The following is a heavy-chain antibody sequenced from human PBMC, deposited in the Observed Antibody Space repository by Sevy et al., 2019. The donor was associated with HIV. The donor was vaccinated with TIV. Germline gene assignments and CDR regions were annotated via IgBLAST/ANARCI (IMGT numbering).Heavy chain of an antibody. CDR3: ARDLREYSSSSKYYFDY. V-gene: IGHV3-21*01. Sequence: GGSLRLSCAASGFTFSSYSMNWVRQAPGKGLEWVSSISSSNNYINYADSLKGRLTISRDNAKNSLYLQMNSLRAEDTAVYYCARDLREYSSSSKYYFDYWGQGILVTVSS. CDR2: ISSSNNYI. D-gene: IGHD6-6*01. CDR1: GFTFSSYS. J-gene: IGHJ4*02.